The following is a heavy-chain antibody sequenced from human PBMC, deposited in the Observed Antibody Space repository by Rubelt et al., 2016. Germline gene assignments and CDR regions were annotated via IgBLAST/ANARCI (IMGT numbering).Heavy chain of an antibody. CDR3: ARDPRSYHAFDI. CDR2: IIPILGIA. J-gene: IGHJ3*02. CDR1: GGTFSSYA. D-gene: IGHD1-26*01. V-gene: IGHV1-69*04. Sequence: QVQLVQSGAEVKKPGSSVKVSCKASGGTFSSYAISWVRQAPGQGLEWMGRIIPILGIANDAQESQGRVTITADKSTSTAYMELSSLRSEDTAVYYCARDPRSYHAFDIWGQGTMVTVSS.